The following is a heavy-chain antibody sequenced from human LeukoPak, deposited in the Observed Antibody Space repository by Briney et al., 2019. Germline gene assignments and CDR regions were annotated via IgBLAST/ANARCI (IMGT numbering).Heavy chain of an antibody. J-gene: IGHJ5*02. D-gene: IGHD6-19*01. CDR1: GGTFSSYA. CDR3: AREEEAVAANWFDP. CDR2: IIPIFGTA. V-gene: IGHV1-69*13. Sequence: SVKVSCKASGGTFSSYAISWVRQAPAQGLEWMGGIIPIFGTANYAQKFQGRVTITADESTSTAYMELSSLRSEDTAVYYCAREEEAVAANWFDPWGQGTLVTVSS.